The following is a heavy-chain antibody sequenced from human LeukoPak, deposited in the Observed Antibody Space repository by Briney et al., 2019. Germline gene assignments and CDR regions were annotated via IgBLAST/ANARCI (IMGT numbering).Heavy chain of an antibody. V-gene: IGHV3-21*01. J-gene: IGHJ4*02. D-gene: IGHD3-22*01. CDR2: ISSGSRDI. CDR1: GFTFSTYT. Sequence: GGSLRLSCAASGFTFSTYTMNWVRQAPGKGLEWVSSISSGSRDIYYADSVKGRFTISRDNAKNSLYLQMNSLRAEDTAVYYCARDSWATMIVVAAFDYWGQGTLVTVSS. CDR3: ARDSWATMIVVAAFDY.